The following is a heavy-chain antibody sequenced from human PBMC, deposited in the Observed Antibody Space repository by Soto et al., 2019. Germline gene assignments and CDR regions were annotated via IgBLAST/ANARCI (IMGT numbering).Heavy chain of an antibody. CDR3: ASTRDGFNYPY. J-gene: IGHJ4*02. V-gene: IGHV1-69*12. D-gene: IGHD5-12*01. Sequence: QVQLVQSGAEVKKPGSSVKVSCKASGGTFSTQAIHWVRQAPGQGLEWMGGIIPVFGTARNAQRFQARVTITADESTITAYMELSSLTSDDTAVYFCASTRDGFNYPYGGQGTLVTVSS. CDR1: GGTFSTQA. CDR2: IIPVFGTA.